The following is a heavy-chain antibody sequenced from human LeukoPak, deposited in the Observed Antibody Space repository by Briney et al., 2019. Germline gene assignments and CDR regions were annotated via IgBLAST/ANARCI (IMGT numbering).Heavy chain of an antibody. CDR3: AREDRWMGGFNY. CDR1: GFTVSSDY. CDR2: IYSADTT. Sequence: GGSLRLSCAASGFTVSSDYMTWVRQAPGKGLEWVSIIYSADTTYYADSVRGRFTISRDNSKNTLYLQMNSLRAEDSAVYYCAREDRWMGGFNYWGQGTLVTVSS. V-gene: IGHV3-66*01. J-gene: IGHJ4*02. D-gene: IGHD2-15*01.